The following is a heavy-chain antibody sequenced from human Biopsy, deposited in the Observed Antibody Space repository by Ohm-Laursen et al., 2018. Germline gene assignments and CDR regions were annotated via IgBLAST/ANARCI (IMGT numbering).Heavy chain of an antibody. CDR3: AKDGGPYCGGCELDY. J-gene: IGHJ4*02. CDR2: ISYDGYNK. Sequence: SLRLSCTASRFTFSSYGMHWVRQTPGKGLESVALISYDGYNKWYADSVKGRFTISRDNSKNTLYLQMNSLRVEDTAVYYCAKDGGPYCGGCELDYWGQGTLVTVSS. D-gene: IGHD2-21*01. V-gene: IGHV3-30*18. CDR1: RFTFSSYG.